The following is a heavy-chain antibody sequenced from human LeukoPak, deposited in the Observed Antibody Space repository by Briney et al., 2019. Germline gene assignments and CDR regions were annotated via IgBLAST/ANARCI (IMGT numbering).Heavy chain of an antibody. CDR3: ATYSGVHHKTFDD. CDR2: IKQDESEK. Sequence: GGSLRLSCAASGFTLSRYWMSWVRQAPGEGPEWVANIKQDESEKDYADSVRGRFTISRDNAKNSLFLQMNSLRAEDTALYYCATYSGVHHKTFDDWGQGTLVTASS. J-gene: IGHJ4*02. CDR1: GFTLSRYW. D-gene: IGHD1-26*01. V-gene: IGHV3-7*03.